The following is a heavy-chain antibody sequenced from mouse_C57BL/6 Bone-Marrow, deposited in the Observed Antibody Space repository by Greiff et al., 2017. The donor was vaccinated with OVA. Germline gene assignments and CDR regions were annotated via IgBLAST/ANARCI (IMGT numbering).Heavy chain of an antibody. CDR1: GYTFTSYW. J-gene: IGHJ2*01. CDR3: ARRGDDH. CDR2: IDPSDSYT. V-gene: IGHV1-50*01. Sequence: QVQLQQPGAELVKPGASVKLSCKASGYTFTSYWMQWVKQRPGQGLEWIGEIDPSDSYTNYNQKFKGKATLTVDTSSSTAYMQLSSLTSEDSAVYYCARRGDDHWGQGTTLTVSS.